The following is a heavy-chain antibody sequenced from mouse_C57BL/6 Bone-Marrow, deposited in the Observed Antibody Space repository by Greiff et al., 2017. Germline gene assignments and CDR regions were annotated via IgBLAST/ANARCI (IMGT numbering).Heavy chain of an antibody. CDR3: ARSSSDGDSYAMDY. V-gene: IGHV1-81*01. CDR1: GYTFTSYG. D-gene: IGHD1-1*01. J-gene: IGHJ4*01. CDR2: IYPRSGNT. Sequence: VQLQQSGAELARPGASVTLSCKASGYTFTSYGISWVKQRTGHGLEWIGEIYPRSGNTYYNQKFKGKAILTADKSSSTAYMDVRSLTSEDSAVYFCARSSSDGDSYAMDYWGQGTSVTVSS.